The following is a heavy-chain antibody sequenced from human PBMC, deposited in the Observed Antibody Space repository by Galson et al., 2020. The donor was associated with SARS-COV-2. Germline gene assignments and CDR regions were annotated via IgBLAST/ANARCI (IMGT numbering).Heavy chain of an antibody. CDR2: IYYSGST. J-gene: IGHJ4*02. V-gene: IGHV4-31*03. Sequence: SETLSLTCTVSGGSISSGGYYWSWIRQHPGKGLEWIGYIYYSGSTYYNPSLKSRVTISVDTSKNQFSLKLSSVTAADTAVYYCARGRVDFWSGYSYFDYWGQGTLVTVSS. CDR1: GGSISSGGYY. CDR3: ARGRVDFWSGYSYFDY. D-gene: IGHD3-3*01.